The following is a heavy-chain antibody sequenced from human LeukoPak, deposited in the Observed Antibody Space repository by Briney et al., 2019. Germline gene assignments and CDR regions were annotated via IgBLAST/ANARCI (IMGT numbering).Heavy chain of an antibody. CDR1: GGSIRSYY. Sequence: SETLSLTCTVSGGSIRSYYWSWIRQPPGKGLEWIGYIYYSGSTNYNPSLKSRVTISVDTSKSQFSLKLSSVTAADTAVYYCARGGRYYYGSGSYGNWFDPWGQGTLVTVSS. CDR3: ARGGRYYYGSGSYGNWFDP. D-gene: IGHD3-10*01. V-gene: IGHV4-59*01. CDR2: IYYSGST. J-gene: IGHJ5*02.